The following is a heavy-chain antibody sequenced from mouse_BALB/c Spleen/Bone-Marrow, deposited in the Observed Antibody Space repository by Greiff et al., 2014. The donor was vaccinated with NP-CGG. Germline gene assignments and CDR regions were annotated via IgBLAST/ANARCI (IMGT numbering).Heavy chain of an antibody. CDR3: ARENYYGNLDY. D-gene: IGHD2-1*01. V-gene: IGHV4-1*02. J-gene: IGHJ2*01. CDR2: INPDSRTI. Sequence: EVQLQQSGGGLVQPGGSLKLSCAASGFDFRRYWMSWVRQAPGKGLQWIGEINPDSRTINYTPSLKDKFIISRDNAKNTLYLQMSKVRSEDTALYYCARENYYGNLDYWGQGTTLTVSS. CDR1: GFDFRRYW.